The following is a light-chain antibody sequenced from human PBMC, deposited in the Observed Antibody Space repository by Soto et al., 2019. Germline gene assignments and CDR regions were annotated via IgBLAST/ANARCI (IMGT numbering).Light chain of an antibody. CDR3: QQYSNWPPFT. V-gene: IGKV3-20*01. CDR1: QSVSSSY. Sequence: EIVLSQSPGTVSFSPGERATLSCRASQSVSSSYLAWYQQKPGQAPRLLIYGAFSRATGVPDRFSGSGSGTDFTLTISSLQSEDFAVYYCQQYSNWPPFTFGQGTRLEIK. J-gene: IGKJ5*01. CDR2: GAF.